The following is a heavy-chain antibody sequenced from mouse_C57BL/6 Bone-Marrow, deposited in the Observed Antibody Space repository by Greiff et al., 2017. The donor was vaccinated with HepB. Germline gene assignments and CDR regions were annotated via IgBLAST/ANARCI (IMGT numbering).Heavy chain of an antibody. CDR2: IDPSDSET. J-gene: IGHJ4*01. D-gene: IGHD2-5*01. CDR1: GYTFTSYW. CDR3: ARSNYSNYVSAMDY. V-gene: IGHV1-52*01. Sequence: QVQLQQPGAELVRPGSSVKLSCKASGYTFTSYWMHWVKRRPIQGLEWIGNIDPSDSETHYNQKFKDKATLTVDKSSSTAYMQLSSLTSEDSAVYYCARSNYSNYVSAMDYWGQGTSVTVSS.